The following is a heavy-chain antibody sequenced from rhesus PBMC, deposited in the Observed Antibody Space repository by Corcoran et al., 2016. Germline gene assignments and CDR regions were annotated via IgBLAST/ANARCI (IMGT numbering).Heavy chain of an antibody. D-gene: IGHD5-42*01. Sequence: QVQLQESGPGLVKPSETLSLTCAVSGGSFSGYYWGWIRQPQGRGLEWIGYISGSSGSTDYNPSLKSRVTFSTDPSKNQFSLKLSSVTAADTAVYYCARAGGDILDSWGQGVVVTVSS. CDR2: ISGSSGST. CDR3: ARAGGDILDS. J-gene: IGHJ6*01. CDR1: GGSFSGYY. V-gene: IGHV4-165*01.